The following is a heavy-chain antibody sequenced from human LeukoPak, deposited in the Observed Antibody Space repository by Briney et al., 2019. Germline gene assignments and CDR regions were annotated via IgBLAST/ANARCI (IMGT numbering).Heavy chain of an antibody. Sequence: PSETLSLTCTVSGGSISNYYWSWIRQPAGKGLEWIGRIYTSGSTNYNPSLRSRVTMSVDTSKNQFSLNLTSVTAADTAVYYCARDRSALYIDYWGQGTLVTVSS. CDR1: GGSISNYY. V-gene: IGHV4-4*07. D-gene: IGHD2-2*02. CDR3: ARDRSALYIDY. CDR2: IYTSGST. J-gene: IGHJ4*02.